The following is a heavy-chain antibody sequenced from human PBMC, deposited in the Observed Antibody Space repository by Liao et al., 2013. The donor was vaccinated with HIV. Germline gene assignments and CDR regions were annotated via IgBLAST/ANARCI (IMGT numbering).Heavy chain of an antibody. V-gene: IGHV4-4*07. CDR1: GDSFNNYY. J-gene: IGHJ4*02. Sequence: QVQLQESGPGLVKSSETLSLTCTVSGDSFNNYYWNWIRQPAGQGLEWIGRIYTSGSANSNPSLKSRVTMSLDTSKNQFSLKMHSVTAADTAIYFCARGAGDLDYWGQGALVTVSA. CDR3: ARGAGDLDY. CDR2: IYTSGSA.